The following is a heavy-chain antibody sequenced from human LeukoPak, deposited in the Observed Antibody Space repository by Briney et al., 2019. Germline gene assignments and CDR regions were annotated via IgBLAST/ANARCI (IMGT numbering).Heavy chain of an antibody. J-gene: IGHJ3*02. CDR1: GFTFSSYS. CDR3: ARGNIAVAVLGAFDI. CDR2: ISSSSSYI. Sequence: GGSLRLSCAASGFTFSSYSMNWVRQAPGKGLEWVSSISSSSSYIYYADSVKGRFTISRDNAKNSLYLQMNSLRAEDTAVYYCARGNIAVAVLGAFDIWGQGTMVTVSS. D-gene: IGHD6-19*01. V-gene: IGHV3-21*01.